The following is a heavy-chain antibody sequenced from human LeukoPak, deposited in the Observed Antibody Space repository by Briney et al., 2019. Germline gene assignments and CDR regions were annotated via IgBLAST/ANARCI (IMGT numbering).Heavy chain of an antibody. CDR3: AMNAGHWLVPYDY. CDR1: GFTFSSHA. CDR2: ITASGSST. V-gene: IGHV3-23*01. D-gene: IGHD6-19*01. Sequence: GGSLRLSCAASGFTFSSHAMSWVRQTPGKGLEWASAITASGSSTYYADSVKGRFTISRDDSKNSLYLQMNDLRADDTAVYYCAMNAGHWLVPYDYWGQGTLVTVSS. J-gene: IGHJ4*02.